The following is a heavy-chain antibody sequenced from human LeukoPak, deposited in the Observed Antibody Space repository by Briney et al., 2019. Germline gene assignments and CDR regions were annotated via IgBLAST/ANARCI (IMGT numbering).Heavy chain of an antibody. V-gene: IGHV4-34*01. CDR1: GGSFSGYY. CDR3: ARFPYYYGSGSYYLDY. Sequence: SETLSLTCAVYGGSFSGYYWSWIRQPPGKGLEWIGEINHSGSTNYNPSLESRVTISVDTSKNQFSLKLSPVTAADTAVYYCARFPYYYGSGSYYLDYWGQGTLVTVSS. D-gene: IGHD3-10*01. CDR2: INHSGST. J-gene: IGHJ4*02.